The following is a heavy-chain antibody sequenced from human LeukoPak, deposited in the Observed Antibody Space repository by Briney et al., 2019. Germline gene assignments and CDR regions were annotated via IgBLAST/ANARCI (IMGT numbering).Heavy chain of an antibody. V-gene: IGHV1-3*04. D-gene: IGHD2-15*01. CDR1: GGTFSSYA. Sequence: ASVKVSCKASGGTFSSYAISWVRQAPGQGLEWMGWINTGKGNTKYSQKFQGRVTITMDTSASTAYMELSSLRSEDTAVYYCARDHVVGLAPFDPWGQGTLVTVSS. CDR3: ARDHVVGLAPFDP. CDR2: INTGKGNT. J-gene: IGHJ5*02.